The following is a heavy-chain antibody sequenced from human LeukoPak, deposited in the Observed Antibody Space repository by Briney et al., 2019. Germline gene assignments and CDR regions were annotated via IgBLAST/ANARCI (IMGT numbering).Heavy chain of an antibody. Sequence: GGSLRLSCAASGFTFSSYAMSWVRQAPGKGLEWVSAISGSGGSTYYADSVKGRFTISRDNSKNTLYLQMNSLRAEDTAVYYCANPLWFGELAVCFDYWGQGTLVTVSS. CDR2: ISGSGGST. CDR3: ANPLWFGELAVCFDY. CDR1: GFTFSSYA. V-gene: IGHV3-23*01. J-gene: IGHJ4*02. D-gene: IGHD3-10*01.